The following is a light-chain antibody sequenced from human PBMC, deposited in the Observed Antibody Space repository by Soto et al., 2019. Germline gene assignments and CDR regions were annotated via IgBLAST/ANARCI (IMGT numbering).Light chain of an antibody. J-gene: IGLJ1*01. CDR2: EVT. V-gene: IGLV2-8*01. CDR3: TSYAATNNHV. Sequence: QSALTQPPSASGSPGQSVTISCTGTSSDIGGYNFVSWYQQYPGKAPKLMIYEVTKRPSGVPDRFSGSKSGNTASLTVSGLQAEDVADYYCTSYAATNNHVFGTGTNVTVL. CDR1: SSDIGGYNF.